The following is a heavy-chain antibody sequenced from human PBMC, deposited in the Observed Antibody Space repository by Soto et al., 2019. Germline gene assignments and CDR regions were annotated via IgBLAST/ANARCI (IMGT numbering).Heavy chain of an antibody. CDR2: ISYYSGSI. CDR3: AKSMGGTANGMDV. CDR1: GFWFDDYG. J-gene: IGHJ6*02. D-gene: IGHD2-15*01. V-gene: IGHV3-9*01. Sequence: EVQLVESGGGLVQPGRSLRLSCAASGFWFDDYGMDWVRQVPWKCLEWVSGISYYSGSIGYADSVKGRFTISRDNAKNSLYLQMNSLRAEVTALYYCAKSMGGTANGMDVWGQGTTVTVSS.